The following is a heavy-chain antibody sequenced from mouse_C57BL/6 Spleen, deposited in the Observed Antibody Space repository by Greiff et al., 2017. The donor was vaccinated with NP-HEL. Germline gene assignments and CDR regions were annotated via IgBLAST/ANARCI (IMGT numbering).Heavy chain of an antibody. V-gene: IGHV1-64*01. CDR1: GYTFTSYW. CDR2: IHPNSGST. Sequence: VQLQQPGAELVKPGASVKLSCKASGYTFTSYWMHWVKQRPGQGLEWIGMIHPNSGSTNYNEKFKSKATLTVDKSSSTAYMQLSSLTSEDSAVYYCARTDYDYDGFAYWGQGTLVTVSA. D-gene: IGHD2-4*01. J-gene: IGHJ3*01. CDR3: ARTDYDYDGFAY.